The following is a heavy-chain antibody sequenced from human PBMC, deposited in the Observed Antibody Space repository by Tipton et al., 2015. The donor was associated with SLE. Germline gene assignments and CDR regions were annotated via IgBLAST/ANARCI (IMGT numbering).Heavy chain of an antibody. CDR2: INSDGSST. CDR1: GFTFSSYW. CDR3: AREGRTGGSGY. J-gene: IGHJ4*02. Sequence: SLRLSYAASGFTFSSYWMHWVRQAPGKGLVWVSRINSDGSSTSYADSVKGRFTISRDNAKNTLYLQMNSLRAEDTAVYYCAREGRTGGSGYWGQGTLVTVSS. D-gene: IGHD3-10*01. V-gene: IGHV3-74*01.